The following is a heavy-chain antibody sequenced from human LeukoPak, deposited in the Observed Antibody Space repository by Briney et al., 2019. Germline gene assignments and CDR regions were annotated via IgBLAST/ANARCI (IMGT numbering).Heavy chain of an antibody. D-gene: IGHD1-26*01. CDR2: INTDGSST. CDR1: GFTFSSYS. CDR3: ARVKVGSWDWFDP. J-gene: IGHJ5*02. V-gene: IGHV3-74*01. Sequence: GGSLRLSCAASGFTFSSYSMNWVRQAPGKGLVWVSRINTDGSSTSYADYVKGRFTISRDNAKNTAYLQMNSLRAEDTAVYYCARVKVGSWDWFDPWGQGTLVTVSS.